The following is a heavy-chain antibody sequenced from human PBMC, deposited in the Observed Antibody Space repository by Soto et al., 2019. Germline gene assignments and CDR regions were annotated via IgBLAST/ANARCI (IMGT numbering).Heavy chain of an antibody. CDR3: ARDHDYDYIWGPFDY. J-gene: IGHJ4*02. Sequence: QVQLVQSGAEVKKPGASVKVSCKASGYTFTSYGISWVRQAPGQGLEWMGWISAYNGNTNYAQELQGRVTMTTDPSTSTAYMELRSLRSDDTAVYYCARDHDYDYIWGPFDYWGQGTLVTVSS. D-gene: IGHD3-16*01. CDR2: ISAYNGNT. CDR1: GYTFTSYG. V-gene: IGHV1-18*01.